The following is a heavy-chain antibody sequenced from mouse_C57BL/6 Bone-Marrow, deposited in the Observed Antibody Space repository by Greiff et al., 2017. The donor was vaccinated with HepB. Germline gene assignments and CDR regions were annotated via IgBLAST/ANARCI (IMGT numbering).Heavy chain of an antibody. Sequence: QVQLQQSGAELVRPGTSVKVSCKASGYAFTNYLIEWVKQRPGQGLEWIGVINPGSGGTNYNGKFKGKATLTADKSSSTAYMQLSGLTSEDSAVYFCARPHDGYYGWAWLAYWGQGTLVTVSA. CDR3: ARPHDGYYGWAWLAY. J-gene: IGHJ3*01. CDR2: INPGSGGT. V-gene: IGHV1-54*01. CDR1: GYAFTNYL. D-gene: IGHD2-3*01.